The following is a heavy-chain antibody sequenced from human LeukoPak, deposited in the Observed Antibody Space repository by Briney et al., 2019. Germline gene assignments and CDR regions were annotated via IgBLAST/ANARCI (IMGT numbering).Heavy chain of an antibody. CDR2: ISYDGSNK. V-gene: IGHV3-30-3*01. CDR3: AKEVGATRAFDI. J-gene: IGHJ3*02. D-gene: IGHD1-26*01. Sequence: GGSLRLSCAASGFTFSSYAMHWVRQAPGKGLEWVAVISYDGSNKYYADSVKGRFTISGDNSKNTLYLQMNSLRAEDTAVYYCAKEVGATRAFDIWGQGTMVTVSS. CDR1: GFTFSSYA.